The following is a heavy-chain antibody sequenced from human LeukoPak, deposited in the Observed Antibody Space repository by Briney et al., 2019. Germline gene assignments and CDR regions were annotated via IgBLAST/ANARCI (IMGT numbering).Heavy chain of an antibody. CDR1: GFTFDDYA. J-gene: IGHJ4*02. D-gene: IGHD3-22*01. Sequence: GRSLRLSCAASGFTFDDYAMHWVRQAPGKGLEWVSGISWNSGSIGYADSVKGRFTISRDNAKNSLYLQMNSLRAEDTALYYCAKDKSYGRSSGYYYDYWGQGTLVTVSS. CDR2: ISWNSGSI. CDR3: AKDKSYGRSSGYYYDY. V-gene: IGHV3-9*01.